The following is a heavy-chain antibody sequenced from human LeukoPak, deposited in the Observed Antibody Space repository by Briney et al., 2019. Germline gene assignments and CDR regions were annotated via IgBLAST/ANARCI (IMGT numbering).Heavy chain of an antibody. Sequence: GASVQVSCKASEYTFTNYDINWVRQATGQGLEWMGWINPNSGNTGYTQKFQGRVTMTRNTSLNTAYMELTSLKSEDTAVYYCARSLGTYWGKDFLNWFDPWGQGTLVTVSS. CDR2: INPNSGNT. CDR1: EYTFTNYD. D-gene: IGHD3-16*01. V-gene: IGHV1-8*01. CDR3: ARSLGTYWGKDFLNWFDP. J-gene: IGHJ5*02.